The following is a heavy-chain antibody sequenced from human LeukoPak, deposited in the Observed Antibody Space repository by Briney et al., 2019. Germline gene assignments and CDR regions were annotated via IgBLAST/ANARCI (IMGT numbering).Heavy chain of an antibody. CDR1: GFTFSSYG. CDR2: IWYDGSNK. CDR3: ARDFTVEMATKGLFDY. V-gene: IGHV3-33*01. Sequence: SGGSLRLSCAASGFTFSSYGMHWVRQAPGKGLEWVAVIWYDGSNKYYADSVKGRFTISRDNSKNTLYLQMNSLRAEDTAVYYCARDFTVEMATKGLFDYWGKGTLVTVSS. D-gene: IGHD5-24*01. J-gene: IGHJ4*02.